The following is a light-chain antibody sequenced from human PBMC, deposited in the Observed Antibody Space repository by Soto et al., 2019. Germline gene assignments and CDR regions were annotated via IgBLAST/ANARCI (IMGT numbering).Light chain of an antibody. Sequence: QSALTQPPSVSGSPGQSVTISCTGTSSDFGSYNRVSWYQRPPGTGPKLMIYEVSNRPSGVPDRFSGSRSDTSASLAITGLQAEDEADYYCQSYDSSLSGDVIFGGGTKLTVL. CDR2: EVS. V-gene: IGLV2-18*02. CDR3: QSYDSSLSGDVI. CDR1: SSDFGSYNR. J-gene: IGLJ2*01.